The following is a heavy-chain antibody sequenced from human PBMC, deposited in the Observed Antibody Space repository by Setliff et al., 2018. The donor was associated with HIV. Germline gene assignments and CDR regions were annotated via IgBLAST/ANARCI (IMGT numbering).Heavy chain of an antibody. Sequence: PGGSLRLSCAVSGFTFSRYAMSWVRQAPGKGLEWVSGISSTGGTTYYADSVKGRFTISRDNSKNTLFLQMNSLRAEDTAFYYCSKEKFTFTVVRGVIDSWGQGTLVTVSS. CDR2: ISSTGGTT. CDR3: SKEKFTFTVVRGVIDS. J-gene: IGHJ4*02. CDR1: GFTFSRYA. D-gene: IGHD3-10*01. V-gene: IGHV3-23*01.